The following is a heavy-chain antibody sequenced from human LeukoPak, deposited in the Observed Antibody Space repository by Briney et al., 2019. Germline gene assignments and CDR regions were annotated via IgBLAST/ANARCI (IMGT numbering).Heavy chain of an antibody. Sequence: PGGSLRLSCAASGLTVSSNHMSWVRQAPGKGVERVSVIYSGGSTHYEDSGKGRFTISRDNLKNTLYLQMNSLRAEDTAVYYCARGPAGYNWGQGTLVTVSS. CDR3: ARGPAGYN. J-gene: IGHJ4*02. V-gene: IGHV3-53*01. CDR2: IYSGGST. D-gene: IGHD1-1*01. CDR1: GLTVSSNH.